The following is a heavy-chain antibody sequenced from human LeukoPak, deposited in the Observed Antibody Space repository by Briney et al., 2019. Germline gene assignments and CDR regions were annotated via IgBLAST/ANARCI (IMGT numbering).Heavy chain of an antibody. CDR2: ISSSSSYI. CDR1: GFTFSSYA. V-gene: IGHV3-21*01. Sequence: GGSLRLSCAASGFTFSSYAMTWVRQAPGKGLEWVSSISSSSSYIYYADSVKGRFTISRDNAKNSLYLQMNSLRAEDTAVYYCASARIRGYSYGRGVDYWGQGTLVTVSS. CDR3: ASARIRGYSYGRGVDY. D-gene: IGHD5-18*01. J-gene: IGHJ4*02.